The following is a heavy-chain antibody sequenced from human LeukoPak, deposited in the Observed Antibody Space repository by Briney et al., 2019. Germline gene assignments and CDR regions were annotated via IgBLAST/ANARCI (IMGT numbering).Heavy chain of an antibody. CDR1: GFTFSTHG. D-gene: IGHD3-3*01. CDR3: AKDLRYYDFWSGLADY. Sequence: GRSLRLSCAASGFTFSTHGTHWVRQAPGKGLEWVALIWYDGSNKYYADSVKGRFTISRDNSKNTLYLQMNSLRAEDTAVYYCAKDLRYYDFWSGLADYWGQGTLVTVSS. V-gene: IGHV3-33*06. CDR2: IWYDGSNK. J-gene: IGHJ4*02.